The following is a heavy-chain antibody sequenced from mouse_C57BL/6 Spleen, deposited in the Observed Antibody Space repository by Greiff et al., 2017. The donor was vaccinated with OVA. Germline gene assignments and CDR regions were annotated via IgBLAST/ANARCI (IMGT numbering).Heavy chain of an antibody. CDR3: ARMTTVTTYLDY. CDR2: IYPGSGST. J-gene: IGHJ2*02. CDR1: GYTFTSYW. Sequence: QVQLQQPGAELVKPGASVKMSCKASGYTFTSYWITWVKQRPGQGLEWIGDIYPGSGSTNYNEKFKSKATLTVDTSSSTAYMQLSSLTSEDSAVYYCARMTTVTTYLDYWGQGTSLTVSS. V-gene: IGHV1-55*01. D-gene: IGHD2-2*01.